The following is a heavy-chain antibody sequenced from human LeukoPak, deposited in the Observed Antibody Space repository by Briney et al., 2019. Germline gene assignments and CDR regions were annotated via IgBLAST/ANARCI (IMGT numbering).Heavy chain of an antibody. V-gene: IGHV4-39*07. CDR2: IYYSGST. Sequence: SETLSLTCTVSGGSISSSSYYWGWIRQPPGKGLEWIGSIYYSGSTYYNPSLKSRVTISVDTSKNQFSLKLSSVTAADTAVYYCARVPLKRESGYRRALGVDIWGQGTMVTVSS. J-gene: IGHJ3*02. CDR3: ARVPLKRESGYRRALGVDI. CDR1: GGSISSSSYY. D-gene: IGHD3-3*01.